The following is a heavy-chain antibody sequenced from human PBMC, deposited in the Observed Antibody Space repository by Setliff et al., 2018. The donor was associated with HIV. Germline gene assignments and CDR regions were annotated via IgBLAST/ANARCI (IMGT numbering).Heavy chain of an antibody. D-gene: IGHD3-10*01. V-gene: IGHV3-15*01. Sequence: GGSLRLSCAASGFTFSNAWMSWVRQAPGKWLEWVGRIKSKTDGGTTDYAAPVKGRFTISRDDSKNTLYLQMNSLKTEDTAVYYCTTAHLLLWFGELSLIDYWGQGTLVTVSS. CDR3: TTAHLLLWFGELSLIDY. J-gene: IGHJ4*02. CDR2: IKSKTDGGTT. CDR1: GFTFSNAW.